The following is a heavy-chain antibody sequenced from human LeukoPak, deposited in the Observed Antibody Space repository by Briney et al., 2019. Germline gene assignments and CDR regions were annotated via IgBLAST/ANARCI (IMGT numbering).Heavy chain of an antibody. V-gene: IGHV5-51*01. CDR3: ARTSGRQLVLFDY. J-gene: IGHJ4*02. Sequence: PGESLKISCKGSGYSFTSYWIGWVRQMPGKGLEWMGIIYPGDSDTRYSPSFQGQVTISADKSISTAYLQWSRLKASDTAMYYCARTSGRQLVLFDYWGQGTLVTVTS. CDR2: IYPGDSDT. CDR1: GYSFTSYW. D-gene: IGHD6-13*01.